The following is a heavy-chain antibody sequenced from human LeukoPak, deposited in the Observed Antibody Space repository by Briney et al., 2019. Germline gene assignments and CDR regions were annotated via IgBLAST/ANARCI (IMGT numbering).Heavy chain of an antibody. CDR1: GFTFSSYS. CDR3: ANLRESLWIPEFDY. V-gene: IGHV3-48*01. CDR2: ISSSSTI. J-gene: IGHJ4*02. Sequence: GGSLRLSCAASGFTFSSYSMSWVRQAPGKGLEWVSYISSSSTIYYADSVKGRFTISRDNSKNTLFLHMNSLRAEDTAVYYCANLRESLWIPEFDYWGQGTLVTVSS. D-gene: IGHD1-1*01.